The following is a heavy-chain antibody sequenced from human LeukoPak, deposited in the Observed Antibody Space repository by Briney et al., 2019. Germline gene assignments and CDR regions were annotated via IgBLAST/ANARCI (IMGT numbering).Heavy chain of an antibody. CDR3: ASLRDGYNYFVDY. CDR2: ISSSGSTI. CDR1: GFTFSSYE. Sequence: GGSLRLSCAASGFTFSSYEMNWVRQAPGKGLEWVSYISSSGSTIYYADSVKGRFTISRDNAKNSLYLQMNSLRAEDTAVYNCASLRDGYNYFVDYWGQGTLVTVSS. D-gene: IGHD5-24*01. J-gene: IGHJ4*02. V-gene: IGHV3-48*03.